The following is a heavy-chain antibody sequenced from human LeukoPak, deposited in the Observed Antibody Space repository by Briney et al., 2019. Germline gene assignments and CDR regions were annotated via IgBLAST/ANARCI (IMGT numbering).Heavy chain of an antibody. V-gene: IGHV1-24*01. CDR3: STGAPRRCITGICYFFDY. CDR1: GYTPTKLS. Sequence: ASVKVSCKVSGYTPTKLSMHWVRQAPGKGLEWMGGFDPEDGETIYAQKLQGRVTMTEDTSTDTAYMELRSLRSDDMAVYYCSTGAPRRCITGICYFFDYWGQGTLAAVSS. D-gene: IGHD2-8*01. J-gene: IGHJ4*02. CDR2: FDPEDGET.